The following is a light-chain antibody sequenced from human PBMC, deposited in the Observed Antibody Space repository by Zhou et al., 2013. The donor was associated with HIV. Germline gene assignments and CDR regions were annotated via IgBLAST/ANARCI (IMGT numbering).Light chain of an antibody. CDR3: QDYGDSSRT. V-gene: IGKV1-27*01. CDR1: QGIRNY. J-gene: IGKJ4*02. CDR2: AAS. Sequence: DIQLTQSPSSVSASVGDRVTITCRASQGIRNYLAWYQQKPGKVPKLLIYAASTLQSGVPSRFSGSGSGTDFTLTISSLQPEDFGTYYCQDYGDSSRTFGRGTRVEMK.